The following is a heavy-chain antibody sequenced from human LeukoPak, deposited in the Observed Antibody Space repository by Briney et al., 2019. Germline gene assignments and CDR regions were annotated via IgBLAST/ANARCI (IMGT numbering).Heavy chain of an antibody. V-gene: IGHV4-38-2*02. Sequence: SETLSLTCTVSGYSISSGYYWGWIRQPPGKGLEWIGSIYHSGSTYYNPSLKSRVTISVDTSKNQFSLKLSSVTAADTAVYYCARHTGPTANNSGWHDYWGQGTLVTVSS. J-gene: IGHJ4*02. D-gene: IGHD6-19*01. CDR2: IYHSGST. CDR3: ARHTGPTANNSGWHDY. CDR1: GYSISSGYY.